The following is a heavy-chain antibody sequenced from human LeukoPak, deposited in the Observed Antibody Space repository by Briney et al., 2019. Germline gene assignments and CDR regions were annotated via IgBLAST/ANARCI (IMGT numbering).Heavy chain of an antibody. J-gene: IGHJ6*03. CDR3: ATDNWNYVRSYYMDV. Sequence: PGGSLRLSCAASGFTFSSYAMHRVHQAPGKGLEWVAVISFDGREKSYADSVKGRFTISRDNSKNTLYVQMNSLRAEDTAVYYCATDNWNYVRSYYMDVWGEGTTVIVSS. CDR1: GFTFSSYA. D-gene: IGHD1-7*01. V-gene: IGHV3-30*01. CDR2: ISFDGREK.